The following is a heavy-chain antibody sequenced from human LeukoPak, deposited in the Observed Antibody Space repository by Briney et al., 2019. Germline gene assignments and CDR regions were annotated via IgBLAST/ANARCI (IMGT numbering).Heavy chain of an antibody. D-gene: IGHD2-15*01. J-gene: IGHJ4*02. CDR3: ARVLGYCSGGSCYAAPDY. CDR2: ISSSSSYI. V-gene: IGHV3-21*01. CDR1: GFTFSSYS. Sequence: GGPLRLSCAASGFTFSSYSMNWVRQAPGKGLEWVSSISSSSSYIYYADSVKGRFTISRDNAKNSLYLQMNSLRAEDTAVYYCARVLGYCSGGSCYAAPDYWGQGTLVTVSS.